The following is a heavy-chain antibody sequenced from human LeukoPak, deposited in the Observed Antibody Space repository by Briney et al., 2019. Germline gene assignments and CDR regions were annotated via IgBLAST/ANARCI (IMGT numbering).Heavy chain of an antibody. D-gene: IGHD3-3*01. CDR2: IYTSGST. J-gene: IGHJ4*02. CDR1: GGSISSYY. V-gene: IGHV4-4*09. CDR3: ARNFYGPFDH. Sequence: SETLSLTCTVSGGSISSYYWSWIRQPPGKGLEWIGYIYTSGSTNYNPSLKGRVTISVDTSKNQFSLKLSSVTAADTAVYYCARNFYGPFDHWGQGTLVTVSS.